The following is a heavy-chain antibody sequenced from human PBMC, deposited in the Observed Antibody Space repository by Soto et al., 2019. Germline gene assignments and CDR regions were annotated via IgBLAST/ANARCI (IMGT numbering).Heavy chain of an antibody. CDR2: IYYSGST. J-gene: IGHJ4*02. CDR1: GGSISSGGYY. V-gene: IGHV4-31*03. Sequence: PSETLSLTCTVSGGSISSGGYYWSWIRQHPGKGLEWIGYIYYSGSTYYNPSLKSRVTISVDTSKNQFSLKLSSVTAADTAVYYCARAYYDILTGYYKEGGYLDYWGQGTLVTVSS. D-gene: IGHD3-9*01. CDR3: ARAYYDILTGYYKEGGYLDY.